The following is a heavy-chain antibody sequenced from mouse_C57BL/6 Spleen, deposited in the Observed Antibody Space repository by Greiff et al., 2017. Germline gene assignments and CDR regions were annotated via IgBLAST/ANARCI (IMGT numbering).Heavy chain of an antibody. CDR2: IDPSDSYT. CDR1: GYTFTSYW. V-gene: IGHV1-69*01. CDR3: ARWGY. Sequence: QVQLQQPGAELVMPGASVKLSCKASGYTFTSYWMHWVKQRPGQGLEWIGEIDPSDSYTNYNQKFKGKSTLTVDTSSSTAYMQLSSLTSADSAVYYCARWGYWGQGTTLTVSS. J-gene: IGHJ2*01.